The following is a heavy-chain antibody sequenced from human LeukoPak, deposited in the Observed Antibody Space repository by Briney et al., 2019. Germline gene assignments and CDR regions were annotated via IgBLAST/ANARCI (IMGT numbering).Heavy chain of an antibody. CDR1: GGSISSYY. CDR2: IYYSGST. J-gene: IGHJ5*02. D-gene: IGHD3-10*01. Sequence: SETLSLTCTVYGGSISSYYWSWIRQPPGKGLEWIGYIYYSGSTNYNPSLKSRVTISVDTSKNQFSLKLSSVTAADTAVYYCARSMVRGVIGQPNWFDPWGQGTLVTVSS. V-gene: IGHV4-59*08. CDR3: ARSMVRGVIGQPNWFDP.